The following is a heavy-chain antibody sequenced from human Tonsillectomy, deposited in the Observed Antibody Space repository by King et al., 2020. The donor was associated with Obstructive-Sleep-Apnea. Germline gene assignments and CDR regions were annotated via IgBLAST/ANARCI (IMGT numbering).Heavy chain of an antibody. CDR3: ARDKSTTTYAMDV. J-gene: IGHJ6*02. D-gene: IGHD5/OR15-5a*01. V-gene: IGHV4-39*07. CDR2: VYSRGST. CDR1: GGSISSTHYY. Sequence: LQLQESGPGLVKPSETLSLTCTVSGGSISSTHYYWGWIRQPPGKGLDWIGSVYSRGSTYYNPSLKSPVTISLDTSKNQFSLRLSSVTAADTAVYYCARDKSTTTYAMDVWGQGTTVTVSS.